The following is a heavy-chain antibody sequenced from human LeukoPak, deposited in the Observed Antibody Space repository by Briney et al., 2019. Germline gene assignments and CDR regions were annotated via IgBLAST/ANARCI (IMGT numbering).Heavy chain of an antibody. D-gene: IGHD5-12*01. CDR1: GYSISSGYY. Sequence: SETLSLTCTVSGYSISSGYYWGWIRQPPGKGLEWIGSIYHSGSTYYNPSLKSRVTISVDTSKSQFSLKLSSVTAADTAVYYCAGSIVATFYFDYWGQGTLVTVSS. CDR2: IYHSGST. J-gene: IGHJ4*02. V-gene: IGHV4-38-2*02. CDR3: AGSIVATFYFDY.